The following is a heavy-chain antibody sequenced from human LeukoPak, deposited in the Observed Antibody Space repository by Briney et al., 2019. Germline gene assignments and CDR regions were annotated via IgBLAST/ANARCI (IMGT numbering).Heavy chain of an antibody. CDR3: ARVGSYSSGWYERPNAFDI. V-gene: IGHV1-2*02. CDR1: GYTFTGYY. D-gene: IGHD6-19*01. Sequence: ASVKVSCKASGYTFTGYYMHWVRQAPGQGLEWMGWINPNSGGTNYAQQFQGRVTMTRDTSISTAYMELSRLRSDDTAVYYCARVGSYSSGWYERPNAFDIWGQGTMVTVSS. J-gene: IGHJ3*02. CDR2: INPNSGGT.